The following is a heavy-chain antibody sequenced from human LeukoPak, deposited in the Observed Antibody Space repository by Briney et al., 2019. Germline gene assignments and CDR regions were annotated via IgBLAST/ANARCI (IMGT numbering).Heavy chain of an antibody. V-gene: IGHV4-59*01. CDR3: ARDRSSGWGHWFDP. J-gene: IGHJ5*02. CDR2: IYYSGST. CDR1: GGSISSYY. D-gene: IGHD6-25*01. Sequence: SETLSLTCTVSGGSISSYYWSWIRQPPGKGLEWIGYIYYSGSTNYNPSLKSRVTISVDTSKNQFSLKLSSVTAADTAVYYCARDRSSGWGHWFDPWGQGTLVTVSS.